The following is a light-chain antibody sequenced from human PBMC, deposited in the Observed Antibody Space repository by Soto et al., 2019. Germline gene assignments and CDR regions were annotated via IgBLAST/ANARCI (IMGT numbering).Light chain of an antibody. Sequence: EIVLTQSPGTLSLSPGERATLSCRASQSVSTNLAWYQQKPGQAPRLLIYRASTRATGIPARFSGGGSGTDFTLTISRLEPEDFAVYYCQQFSSYPLTFGGGTKVDIK. CDR2: RAS. V-gene: IGKV3-20*01. J-gene: IGKJ4*01. CDR1: QSVSTN. CDR3: QQFSSYPLT.